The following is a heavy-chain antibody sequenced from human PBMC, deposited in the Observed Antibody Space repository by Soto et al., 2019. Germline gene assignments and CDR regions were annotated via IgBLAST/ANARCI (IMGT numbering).Heavy chain of an antibody. CDR3: ARAVVAVTAGFDP. CDR2: INQDGSEI. D-gene: IGHD2-15*01. V-gene: IGHV3-7*05. CDR1: GFTFRSYW. J-gene: IGHJ5*02. Sequence: PGGSLRLSCAASGFTFRSYWMSWVRQAPGKGLEWVANINQDGSEIYYVDSLKGRFTISRDNAKNSLYLQINSLRAEDTAVYYCARAVVAVTAGFDPWGQGTLVTVSS.